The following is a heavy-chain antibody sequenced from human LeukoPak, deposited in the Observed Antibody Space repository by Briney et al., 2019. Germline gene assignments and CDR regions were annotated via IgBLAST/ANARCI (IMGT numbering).Heavy chain of an antibody. V-gene: IGHV3-48*03. CDR2: ISSSGSTI. J-gene: IGHJ4*02. CDR3: ARGDSGSYYFDY. D-gene: IGHD1-26*01. CDR1: GFNFSSYG. Sequence: GGSLRLSCAASGFNFSSYGMHWVRQAPGKGLEWVSYISSSGSTIYYADSVKGRFTISRDNAKNSLYLQMNSLRAEDTAVYYCARGDSGSYYFDYWGQGTLVTVSS.